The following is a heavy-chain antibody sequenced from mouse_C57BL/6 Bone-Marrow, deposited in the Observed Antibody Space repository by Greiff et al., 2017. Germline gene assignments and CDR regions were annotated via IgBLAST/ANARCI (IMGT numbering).Heavy chain of an antibody. J-gene: IGHJ3*01. V-gene: IGHV1-72*01. CDR1: GYTFTSSW. CDR2: FAPNSGGT. Sequence: QVKLQQPGAELVKPGASVKLSCKASGYTFTSSWMNWVKQRPGRGLAWFGRFAPNSGGTKYNEKFKSKATLTVDKPSSTAYMQLSSLTSEDSAVYYCARNDYDGSWFAYWGQGTLVTVSA. CDR3: ARNDYDGSWFAY. D-gene: IGHD2-4*01.